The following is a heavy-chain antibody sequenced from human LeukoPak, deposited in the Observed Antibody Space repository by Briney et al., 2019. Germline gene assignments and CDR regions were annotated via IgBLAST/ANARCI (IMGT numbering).Heavy chain of an antibody. Sequence: GGSLRLSCAASGFTFNNYAMSWVRQAPGEGLQWVSGIGAGGTYTYYADSVKGRFTISRDNSKNTVYLQMNSLRAEDTAVYYCAREGRIAARSKFFDYWGRGTLVTVSS. CDR3: AREGRIAARSKFFDY. CDR2: IGAGGTYT. CDR1: GFTFNNYA. V-gene: IGHV3-23*01. J-gene: IGHJ4*02. D-gene: IGHD6-6*01.